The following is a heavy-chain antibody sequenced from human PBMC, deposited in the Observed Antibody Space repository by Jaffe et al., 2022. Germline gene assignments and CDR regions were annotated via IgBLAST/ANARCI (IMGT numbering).Heavy chain of an antibody. Sequence: QVQLVESGGGLVKPGGSLRLSCAASGFTFSDYYMSWIRQAPGKGLEWVSYISSSGSTIYYADSVKGRFTISRDNAKNSLYLQMNSLRAEDTAVYYCARDRRYYDILTGSDYYYYYMDVWGKGTTVTVSS. CDR1: GFTFSDYY. D-gene: IGHD3-9*01. CDR2: ISSSGSTI. CDR3: ARDRRYYDILTGSDYYYYYMDV. J-gene: IGHJ6*03. V-gene: IGHV3-11*01.